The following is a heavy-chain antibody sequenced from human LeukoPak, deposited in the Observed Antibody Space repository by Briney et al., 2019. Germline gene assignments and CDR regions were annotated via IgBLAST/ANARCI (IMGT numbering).Heavy chain of an antibody. J-gene: IGHJ4*02. CDR3: ARENSSRRNPRFDY. Sequence: GGSLRLSCAASGFTFSDYWMHWVRQAPGKGLVWVSRINADEDRAAYADSVKGRFTISRDNARNTLYLQMNSLRAEDTAVYYCARENSSRRNPRFDYWGRGTLVTVSS. D-gene: IGHD6-13*01. CDR2: INADEDRA. CDR1: GFTFSDYW. V-gene: IGHV3-74*01.